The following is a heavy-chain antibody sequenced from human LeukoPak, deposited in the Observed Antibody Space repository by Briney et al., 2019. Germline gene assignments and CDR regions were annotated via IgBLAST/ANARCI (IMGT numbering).Heavy chain of an antibody. V-gene: IGHV1-2*02. J-gene: IGHJ5*02. CDR3: ARENYCSSTSCSYPPYNWFDP. D-gene: IGHD2-2*01. CDR1: GYTFTGYY. Sequence: ASVKVSCKASGYTFTGYYMHWVRQAPGQGLEWMGWINPNSGGTNYAQKFQGRVTMTRDTSISTAYMELSRLRSDDTAVYYCARENYCSSTSCSYPPYNWFDPWGQGTLVTVSS. CDR2: INPNSGGT.